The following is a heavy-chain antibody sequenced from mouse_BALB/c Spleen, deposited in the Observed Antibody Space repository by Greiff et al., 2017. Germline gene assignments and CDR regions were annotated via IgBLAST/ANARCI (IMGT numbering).Heavy chain of an antibody. J-gene: IGHJ4*01. D-gene: IGHD4-1*01. CDR1: GFTFSSFG. Sequence: EVQVVESGGGLVQPGGSRKLSCAASGFTFSSFGMHWVRQAPEKGLEWVAYISSGSSTIYYADTVKGRFTISRDNPKNTLFLQMTSLRSEDTAMYYCARSWDDAMDYWGQGTSVTVSS. V-gene: IGHV5-17*02. CDR3: ARSWDDAMDY. CDR2: ISSGSSTI.